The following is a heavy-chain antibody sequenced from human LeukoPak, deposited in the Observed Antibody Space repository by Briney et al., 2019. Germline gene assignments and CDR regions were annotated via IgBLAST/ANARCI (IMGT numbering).Heavy chain of an antibody. CDR3: AKDQYSSSYYFDY. Sequence: PGGSLRLSCAASGFTFSSYGMHWVRQAPGKGLDWVAFIRYDGSNKYYTDSVKGRFTISRDNSKNTLYLQMNSLRAEDTAVYYCAKDQYSSSYYFDYWGQGTLVTVSS. D-gene: IGHD6-6*01. V-gene: IGHV3-30*02. CDR2: IRYDGSNK. J-gene: IGHJ4*02. CDR1: GFTFSSYG.